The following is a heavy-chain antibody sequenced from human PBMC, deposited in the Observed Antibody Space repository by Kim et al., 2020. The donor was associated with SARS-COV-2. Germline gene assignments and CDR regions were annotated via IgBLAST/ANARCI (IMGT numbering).Heavy chain of an antibody. CDR3: ARVRSSCIRGVCKTHYYYGMDV. V-gene: IGHV4-59*01. CDR2: IYYSGST. CDR1: GCSINYYY. Sequence: SETLSLTCTVSGCSINYYYWSWIRQPPGKGLEWIGYIYYSGSTDYNPSLKIRVTISVDTSKNQFSLKLSSVTAADTAVYYCARVRSSCIRGVCKTHYYYGMDVWGQGTTVTVSS. J-gene: IGHJ6*02. D-gene: IGHD2-8*01.